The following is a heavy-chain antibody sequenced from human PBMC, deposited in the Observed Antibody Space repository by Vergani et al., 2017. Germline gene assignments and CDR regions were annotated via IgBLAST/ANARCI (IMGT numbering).Heavy chain of an antibody. V-gene: IGHV3-11*06. CDR3: ASGVPGYQLATQYFQH. J-gene: IGHJ1*01. CDR1: GFSFSDHY. Sequence: QVQLVESGGGLVKPGGSLRLSCAASGFSFSDHYMTWIRQAPGKGLEWVSFISSSSSYRYYADSVKGRFTISRDNGEYSLLLQMNSLRPEDTAVYYCASGVPGYQLATQYFQHWGQGTLVTVSS. D-gene: IGHD2-2*01. CDR2: ISSSSSYR.